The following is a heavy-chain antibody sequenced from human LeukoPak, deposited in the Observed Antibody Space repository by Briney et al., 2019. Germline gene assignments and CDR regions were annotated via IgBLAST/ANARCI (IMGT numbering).Heavy chain of an antibody. D-gene: IGHD5-18*01. V-gene: IGHV4-61*10. CDR2: IYNSGST. CDR3: ARGGGYSYGSVVGLDY. Sequence: SETLSLTCVVSGGSISRGSYYWNWIRQPAGKGLEWMGRIYNSGSTNYNPSLKSRVTISVDTSKNQFSLKLSSVTAADTAVYYCARGGGYSYGSVVGLDYWGQGTLVTVSS. CDR1: GGSISRGSYY. J-gene: IGHJ4*02.